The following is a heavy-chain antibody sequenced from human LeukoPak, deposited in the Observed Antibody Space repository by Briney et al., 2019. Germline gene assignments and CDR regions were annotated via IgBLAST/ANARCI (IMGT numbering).Heavy chain of an antibody. CDR1: GGSFSGYY. Sequence: SETLSLTCAVYGGSFSGYYWSWIRQPPGKGLEWIGEINHSGSTNYNPSLKSRVTISVDTSKNQFSLKLSSVTAADTAVYYCARAAARPYYYSSGSHNDKNPFDPWGQGTLVTVSS. V-gene: IGHV4-34*01. CDR3: ARAAARPYYYSSGSHNDKNPFDP. D-gene: IGHD3-10*01. CDR2: INHSGST. J-gene: IGHJ5*02.